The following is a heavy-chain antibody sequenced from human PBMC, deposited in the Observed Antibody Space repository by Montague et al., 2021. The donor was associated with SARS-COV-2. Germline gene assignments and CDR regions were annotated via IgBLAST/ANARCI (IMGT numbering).Heavy chain of an antibody. V-gene: IGHV4-61*09. D-gene: IGHD1-26*01. CDR2: IYTSGST. Sequence: TLSLTCTVSGGSISSGNYYWSWIRQPAGKGLEWIGHIYTSGSTNYNPSLKSRVTISVHTSNNQFSLKLSSMTAADTAVYYCARESGSPTYYFYYGVDVWGQGTTVTVSS. J-gene: IGHJ6*02. CDR1: GGSISSGNYY. CDR3: ARESGSPTYYFYYGVDV.